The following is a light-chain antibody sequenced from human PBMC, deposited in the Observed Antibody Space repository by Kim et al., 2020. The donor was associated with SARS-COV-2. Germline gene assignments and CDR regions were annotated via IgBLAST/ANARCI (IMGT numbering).Light chain of an antibody. CDR2: GKN. V-gene: IGLV3-19*01. J-gene: IGLJ2*01. Sequence: SSELTQDPAVSVALGQTVRITCQGDSLRSYYATWYQQKPGQAPILVIYGKNNRPSGIPDRFSGSSSGNTASLTITGTQAGDEADYYCNSRASNDNVVFAG. CDR3: NSRASNDNVV. CDR1: SLRSYY.